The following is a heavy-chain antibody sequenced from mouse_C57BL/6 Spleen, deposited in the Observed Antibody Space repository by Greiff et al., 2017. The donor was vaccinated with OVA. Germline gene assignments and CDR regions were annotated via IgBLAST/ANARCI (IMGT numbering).Heavy chain of an antibody. V-gene: IGHV5-4*01. CDR3: ASAYYSKRGYFDV. CDR1: GFTFSSYA. CDR2: ISDGGSYT. D-gene: IGHD2-5*01. J-gene: IGHJ1*03. Sequence: DVHLVESGGGLVKPGGSLKLSCAASGFTFSSYAMSWVRQTPEKRLEWVATISDGGSYTYYPDNVKGRFTISRDNAKNNLYLQMSHLKSEDTAMYYGASAYYSKRGYFDVWGTGTTVTVSS.